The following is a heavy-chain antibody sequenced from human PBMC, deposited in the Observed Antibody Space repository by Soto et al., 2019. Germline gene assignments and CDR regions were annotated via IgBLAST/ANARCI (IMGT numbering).Heavy chain of an antibody. CDR2: IYYSGST. CDR1: GGSISSYY. Sequence: SETLSLTCTVSGGSISSYYWSWIRQPPGKGLEWIGYIYYSGSTNYNPSLKSRVTISVDTSKNQFSLKLSSVTAADTAVYCCARHDSGGSYYYCYYMDVWGKGTTVTVSS. CDR3: ARHDSGGSYYYCYYMDV. J-gene: IGHJ6*03. V-gene: IGHV4-59*08. D-gene: IGHD2-15*01.